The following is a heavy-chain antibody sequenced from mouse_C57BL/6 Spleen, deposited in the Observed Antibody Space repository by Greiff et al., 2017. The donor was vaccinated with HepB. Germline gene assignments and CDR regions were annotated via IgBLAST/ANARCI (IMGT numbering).Heavy chain of an antibody. Sequence: VKLMESGPGLVQPSQSLSITCTVSGFSLTSYGVHWVRQSPGKGLEWLGVIWSGGSTDYNAAFISRLSISKDNSKCQFFFKMNSLQADATSIYYCARKGGFYYGNYGWYFDVWGTGTTVTVSS. J-gene: IGHJ1*03. CDR3: ARKGGFYYGNYGWYFDV. CDR1: GFSLTSYG. V-gene: IGHV2-2*01. D-gene: IGHD2-1*01. CDR2: IWSGGST.